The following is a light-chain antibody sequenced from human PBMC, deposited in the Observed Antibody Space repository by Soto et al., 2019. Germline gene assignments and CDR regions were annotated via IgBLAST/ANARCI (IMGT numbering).Light chain of an antibody. CDR1: QSVRSS. Sequence: DIVMTQSPGTLSVSPGERATLFCRASQSVRSSLAWYQQKPGQAPRLLIGASTRATGIPDRFSDSGSGTDFTLTISRLEPEDFAVYYCQQFAASPRTFGQGTKVDIK. CDR2: GAS. J-gene: IGKJ1*01. CDR3: QQFAASPRT. V-gene: IGKV3D-15*01.